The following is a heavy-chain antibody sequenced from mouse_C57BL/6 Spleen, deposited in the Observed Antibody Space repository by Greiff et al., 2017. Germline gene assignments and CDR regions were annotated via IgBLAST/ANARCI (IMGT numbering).Heavy chain of an antibody. J-gene: IGHJ3*01. V-gene: IGHV6-3*01. D-gene: IGHD2-4*01. CDR1: GFTFSNYW. CDR3: TGLSDYDYGGFAY. CDR2: IRLKSDNYAT. Sequence: EVMLVESGGGLVQPGGSMKLSCVASGFTFSNYWMNWVRQSPEKGLEWVAQIRLKSDNYATHYAESVKGRFTISRDDSKSSVYLQMNNLSAEDTGIYYCTGLSDYDYGGFAYGGQGTLVTVSA.